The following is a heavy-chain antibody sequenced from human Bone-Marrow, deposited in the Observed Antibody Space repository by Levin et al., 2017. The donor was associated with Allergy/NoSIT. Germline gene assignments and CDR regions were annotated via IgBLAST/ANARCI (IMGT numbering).Heavy chain of an antibody. V-gene: IGHV3-74*01. CDR2: ITNDGITT. Sequence: GALKISCVASGFSFSGTWMHWVRQSPGKGLVWVSRITNDGITTTYADSVKGRFIISRDNAKNTVYLQMNSLTADDTAVYYCATDGYYTINYWGQGTLVTVSS. J-gene: IGHJ4*02. CDR3: ATDGYYTINY. CDR1: GFSFSGTW. D-gene: IGHD3-22*01.